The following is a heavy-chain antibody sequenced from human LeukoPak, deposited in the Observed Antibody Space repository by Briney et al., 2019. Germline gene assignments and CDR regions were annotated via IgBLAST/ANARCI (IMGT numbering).Heavy chain of an antibody. Sequence: GRSLRLSCAASGFTFDDYAMHWVRQAPGKGLEWVSGISWNSGSIGYADSVKGRFTISRDNAKNSLYLQMNSLRAEDTALYYCARVRGYSSSWYVGTPNYFDYWGQGTLVTVSS. CDR2: ISWNSGSI. CDR3: ARVRGYSSSWYVGTPNYFDY. CDR1: GFTFDDYA. J-gene: IGHJ4*02. V-gene: IGHV3-9*01. D-gene: IGHD6-13*01.